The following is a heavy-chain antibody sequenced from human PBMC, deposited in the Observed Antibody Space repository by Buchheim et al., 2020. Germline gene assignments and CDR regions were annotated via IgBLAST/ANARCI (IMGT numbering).Heavy chain of an antibody. CDR2: ITSSGDIG. Sequence: EVQLVESGGGLVQPGGSLRLSCAASGFTFSSYEMNWVRQAPGKGLEWVSYITSSGDIGYYADSVKGRFTIYRDNAKNSLYLQMNSLRAEDTAVYYCARDLGAAGQHCDYWGQRTL. CDR3: ARDLGAAGQHCDY. V-gene: IGHV3-48*03. CDR1: GFTFSSYE. D-gene: IGHD6-13*01. J-gene: IGHJ4*02.